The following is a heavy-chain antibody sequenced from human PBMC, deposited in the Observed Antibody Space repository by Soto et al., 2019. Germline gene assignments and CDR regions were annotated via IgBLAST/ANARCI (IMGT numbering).Heavy chain of an antibody. CDR1: GGSFSDYY. CDR3: AGDIAARVDV. V-gene: IGHV4-34*01. CDR2: INHSGST. Sequence: SETLSLTCAVYGGSFSDYYWSWIRQPPGEGLEWIGDINHSGSTNYNPSLKSRVTISVDTSKNQVSLKLRSVTAADTAVYFCAGDIAARVDVWGQGTTVTVSS. J-gene: IGHJ6*02. D-gene: IGHD6-6*01.